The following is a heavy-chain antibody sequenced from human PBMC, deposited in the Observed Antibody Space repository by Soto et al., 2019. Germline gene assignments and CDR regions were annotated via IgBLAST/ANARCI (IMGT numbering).Heavy chain of an antibody. D-gene: IGHD3-22*01. CDR1: GFTFSSYA. CDR2: ISGSGGST. V-gene: IGHV3-23*01. J-gene: IGHJ4*02. Sequence: GGSLRLSCAASGFTFSSYAMSWVRQAPGKGLEWVSAISGSGGSTYYADSVKGRFTISRDNSKNTLYLQMNSLRAEDTAVYYRAKDFPAYYYDSSGYPCWGQGTLVTVSS. CDR3: AKDFPAYYYDSSGYPC.